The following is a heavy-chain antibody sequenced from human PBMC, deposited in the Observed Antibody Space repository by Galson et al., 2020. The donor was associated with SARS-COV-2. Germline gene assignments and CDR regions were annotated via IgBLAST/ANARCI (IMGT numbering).Heavy chain of an antibody. CDR3: ARENGPYFYAMDV. V-gene: IGHV1-2*02. CDR1: GYIFIGYY. CDR2: INPNSGVT. J-gene: IGHJ6*02. Sequence: ASVKVSCKASGYIFIGYYMHWVRQAPGEGLEWMGWINPNSGVTNYAQKFQGRVTMTRDTSISTVSLELNRLRSDDTAVYYCARENGPYFYAMDVWGQGTTVT.